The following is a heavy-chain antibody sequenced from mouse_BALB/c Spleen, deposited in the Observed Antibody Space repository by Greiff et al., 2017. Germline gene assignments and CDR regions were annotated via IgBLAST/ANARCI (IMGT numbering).Heavy chain of an antibody. J-gene: IGHJ4*01. Sequence: VQLQQSGAELVRPGSSVKISCKASGYAFSSYWMNWVKQRPGQGLEWIGQIYPGDGDTNYNGKFKGKATLTADKSSSTAYMQLSSLTSEDSAVYFCARGYYGSSSAMDYWGQGTSVTVSS. D-gene: IGHD1-1*01. CDR2: IYPGDGDT. V-gene: IGHV1-80*01. CDR3: ARGYYGSSSAMDY. CDR1: GYAFSSYW.